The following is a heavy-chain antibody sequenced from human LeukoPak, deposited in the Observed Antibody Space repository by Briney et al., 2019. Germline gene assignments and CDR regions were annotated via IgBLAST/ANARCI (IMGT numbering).Heavy chain of an antibody. CDR2: ISPYNDNT. V-gene: IGHV1-18*01. J-gene: IGHJ4*02. Sequence: ASVKVSCKASGYTFTSYGINWVRQAPGQGLEWMGWISPYNDNTNYAQNLQGRVTVTTDTSTSTAYMELRSLRSDDTAVYYCARGARGYSSGYDPFDYWGQGTLVTVSS. D-gene: IGHD6-19*01. CDR3: ARGARGYSSGYDPFDY. CDR1: GYTFTSYG.